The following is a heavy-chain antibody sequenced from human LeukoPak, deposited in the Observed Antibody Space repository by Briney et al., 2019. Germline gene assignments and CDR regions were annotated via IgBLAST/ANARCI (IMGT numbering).Heavy chain of an antibody. CDR2: ISYDGSNK. Sequence: GGSLRLSCAASGFTFSSYAMSWVRQAPGKGLEWVAVISYDGSNKYSADSVKGRFTISRDNSKNTLYLQMNSLRAEDTAVWYCARETSDWYFDLWGRGTLVTVSS. CDR3: ARETSDWYFDL. CDR1: GFTFSSYA. V-gene: IGHV3-30-3*01. J-gene: IGHJ2*01.